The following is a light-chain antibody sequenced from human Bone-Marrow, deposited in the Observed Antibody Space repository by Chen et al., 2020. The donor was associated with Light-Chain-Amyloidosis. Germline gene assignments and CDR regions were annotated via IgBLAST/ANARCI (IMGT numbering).Light chain of an antibody. V-gene: IGKV1-33*01. J-gene: IGKJ2*01. CDR1: QAISNS. CDR2: DAS. Sequence: DIQMTQIPSSMSSSIGDKVTITCQASQAISNSLNWYQQKPGKAPKLLIYDASSLETGVPSRFSGTGSGTHFTFTISNLQPEDIATYYCQHFDDLLMFTFGQGTKLDMK. CDR3: QHFDDLLMFT.